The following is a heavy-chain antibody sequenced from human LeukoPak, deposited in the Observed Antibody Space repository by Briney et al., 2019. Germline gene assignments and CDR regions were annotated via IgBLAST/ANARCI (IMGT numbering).Heavy chain of an antibody. CDR2: IYYSGST. J-gene: IGHJ4*02. V-gene: IGHV4-39*07. CDR1: GGSISSSSYY. Sequence: SSETLSLTCTVSGGSISSSSYYWGWIRQPPGKGLEWIGSIYYSGSTYYNPSLESRVTISVDTSKNQFSLKLSSVTAADTAVYYCAKGARWGAMGESPFDYWGQGTLVTVSS. CDR3: AKGARWGAMGESPFDY. D-gene: IGHD3-16*01.